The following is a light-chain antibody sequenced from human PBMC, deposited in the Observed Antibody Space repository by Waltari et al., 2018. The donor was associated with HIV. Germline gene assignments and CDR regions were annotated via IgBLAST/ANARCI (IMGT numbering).Light chain of an antibody. Sequence: QSVLTQPPSATGTPGQRVTISCSGSSSNIGSNYVHWYQQLPGTTPKLLIYRNKQGPSEVPDRFSASKSGTSASLAIRGLRSEDEGDYYCAAWDDSLGGRGLFGGGTRLTVL. V-gene: IGLV1-47*01. CDR1: SSNIGSNY. CDR2: RNK. J-gene: IGLJ3*02. CDR3: AAWDDSLGGRGL.